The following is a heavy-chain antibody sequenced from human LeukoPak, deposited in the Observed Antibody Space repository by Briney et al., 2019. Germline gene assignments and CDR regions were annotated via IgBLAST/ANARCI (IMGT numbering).Heavy chain of an antibody. D-gene: IGHD5-18*01. CDR1: GFTFSNYW. CDR2: INQGGSEK. J-gene: IGHJ3*02. CDR3: ARAGGYSYGHDAFDI. Sequence: QPGGSLRLSCAASGFTFSNYWMNWVRQAPGKGLEWVANINQGGSEKYYVDSVKGRFTISRDNAKNSLYLQMNSLRAEDTAVYYCARAGGYSYGHDAFDIWGQGTMVTVSS. V-gene: IGHV3-7*01.